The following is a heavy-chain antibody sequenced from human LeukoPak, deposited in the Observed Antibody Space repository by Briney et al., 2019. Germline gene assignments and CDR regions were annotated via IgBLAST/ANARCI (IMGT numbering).Heavy chain of an antibody. CDR2: INHSGST. Sequence: SETLSLTCAAYGGSFSGYYWSWIRQPPGKGLEWIGEINHSGSTNYNPSLKSRVTISVDTSKNQFSLKLSSVTAADTAVYYCARGENYDILTGFMYYFDYWGQGTLVTVSS. D-gene: IGHD3-9*01. V-gene: IGHV4-34*01. CDR3: ARGENYDILTGFMYYFDY. J-gene: IGHJ4*02. CDR1: GGSFSGYY.